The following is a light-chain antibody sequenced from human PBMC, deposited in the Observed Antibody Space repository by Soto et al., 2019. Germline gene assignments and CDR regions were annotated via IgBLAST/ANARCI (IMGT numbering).Light chain of an antibody. CDR3: GTWDSSLRPGGVV. V-gene: IGLV1-51*02. Sequence: QSVLTQPPPVSAAPGQKVTISCSGTYSNIGSNYVSWYQQLPGTAPKLLIYQNNKRPSGIPDRFSGSRSGASATLGITGLQTGDEADYYCGTWDSSLRPGGVVFGGGTKLTVL. CDR2: QNN. J-gene: IGLJ2*01. CDR1: YSNIGSNY.